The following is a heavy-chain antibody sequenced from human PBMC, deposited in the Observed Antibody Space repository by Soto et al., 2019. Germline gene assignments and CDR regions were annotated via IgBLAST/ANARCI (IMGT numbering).Heavy chain of an antibody. Sequence: GGSLRLSCAASEFTFSSYAMHWVRQAPGRGLEWVALISFDGKNEYYADSVKGRFTIARDNSRNMVYLEMNGLRPDDTATYFCARPIPRWSYHYGMDVWGHGXTVTVSS. D-gene: IGHD2-15*01. J-gene: IGHJ6*02. CDR1: EFTFSSYA. CDR3: ARPIPRWSYHYGMDV. CDR2: ISFDGKNE. V-gene: IGHV3-30*04.